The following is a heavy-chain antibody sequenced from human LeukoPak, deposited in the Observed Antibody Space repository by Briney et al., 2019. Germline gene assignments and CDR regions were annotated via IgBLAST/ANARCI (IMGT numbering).Heavy chain of an antibody. J-gene: IGHJ4*02. Sequence: PGGSLRLSCAASGFTVSSNYMSWVRQAPGKGLEWVSVIYSGGSTYYADSVKGRFTISRDNSKNTLYLQMNSLRAEDTAVYYCAKGYYDFWSGYYTIPYYFDYWGQGTLVTVSS. D-gene: IGHD3-3*01. CDR1: GFTVSSNY. V-gene: IGHV3-53*01. CDR3: AKGYYDFWSGYYTIPYYFDY. CDR2: IYSGGST.